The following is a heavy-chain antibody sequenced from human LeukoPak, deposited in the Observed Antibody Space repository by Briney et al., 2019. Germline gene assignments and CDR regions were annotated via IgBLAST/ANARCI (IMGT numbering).Heavy chain of an antibody. D-gene: IGHD2-8*01. CDR1: GYTFTSYY. CDR2: INPSGGST. J-gene: IGHJ4*02. CDR3: AREDCTNGVCYYIDY. Sequence: GASVEVSCKASGYTFTSYYMHWVRQAPGQGLEWMGIINPSGGSTSYAQKFQGRVTMTRDTSTSTVYMELSSLRSEDTAVYYCAREDCTNGVCYYIDYWGQGTLVTVSS. V-gene: IGHV1-46*01.